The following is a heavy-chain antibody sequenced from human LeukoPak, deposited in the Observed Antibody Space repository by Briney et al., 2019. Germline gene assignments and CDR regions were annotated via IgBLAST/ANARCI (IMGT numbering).Heavy chain of an antibody. D-gene: IGHD2-15*01. Sequence: GESLKISCKGSGYSFTSYWIGWVRQMPGKGLEWMGLIYPGDSDTRYSPSFQGQVTISADKSISTAYLQWSSLKASDTAMYYCARLDIVVVVAATPLDKMRAFDIWGQGTMVTVSS. CDR3: ARLDIVVVVAATPLDKMRAFDI. V-gene: IGHV5-51*01. CDR2: IYPGDSDT. J-gene: IGHJ3*02. CDR1: GYSFTSYW.